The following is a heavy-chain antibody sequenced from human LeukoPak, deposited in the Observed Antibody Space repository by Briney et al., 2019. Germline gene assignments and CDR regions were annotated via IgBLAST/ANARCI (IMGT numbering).Heavy chain of an antibody. Sequence: PSETLSLTCTVSGGSISSYYWSWIRQPPGKGLEWIGEINHSGSTNYNPSLKSRVTISVDTSKNQFSLKLSSVTAADTAVYYCARGRPIRGVVVVAASYSRWFDPWGQGTLVTVSS. J-gene: IGHJ5*02. CDR3: ARGRPIRGVVVVAASYSRWFDP. V-gene: IGHV4-34*01. D-gene: IGHD2-15*01. CDR2: INHSGST. CDR1: GGSISSYY.